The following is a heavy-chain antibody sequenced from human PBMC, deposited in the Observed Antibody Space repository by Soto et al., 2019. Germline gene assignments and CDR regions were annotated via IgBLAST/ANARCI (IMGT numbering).Heavy chain of an antibody. CDR3: ARDFRPRYGVHYFDY. V-gene: IGHV3-53*04. J-gene: IGHJ4*02. CDR2: IYSGGST. Sequence: EVQLVESGGGLVQPGGSLRLSCAASGFTVSSNYMSWVRQAPGKGLEWVSVIYSGGSTYYSDSVKGRFTISRHNSKNTLSLQINCLRVEDTDVYYCARDFRPRYGVHYFDYWVQGTLVTVSA. CDR1: GFTVSSNY. D-gene: IGHD4-17*01.